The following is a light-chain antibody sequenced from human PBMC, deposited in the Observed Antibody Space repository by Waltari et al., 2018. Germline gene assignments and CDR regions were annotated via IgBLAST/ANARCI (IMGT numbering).Light chain of an antibody. CDR1: ELPKQY. J-gene: IGLJ2*01. Sequence: SYDLTQPPSVSVSTGQTARITCSGDELPKQYTYWYQQKPGQAPVTVIYNDSVRPSGTPERFSDPSAGTTVTLTISGVQAEDEADYYGQSADSSGKIFGGGTKLTVL. CDR3: QSADSSGKI. V-gene: IGLV3-25*03. CDR2: NDS.